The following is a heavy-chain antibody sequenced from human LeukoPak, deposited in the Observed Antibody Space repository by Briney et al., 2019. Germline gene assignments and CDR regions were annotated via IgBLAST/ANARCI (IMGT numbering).Heavy chain of an antibody. J-gene: IGHJ5*02. D-gene: IGHD3-22*01. CDR1: GYTFTSYY. V-gene: IGHV1-46*01. CDR3: ARDGPYSSGYSFSGWFDP. CDR2: INPSGGST. Sequence: GASVKVSCKASGYTFTSYYMHWVRQAPGQGLEWMGIINPSGGSTSYAQKFQGRVTVTRDMSTSTVYMELSSLRSEDTDVYYCARDGPYSSGYSFSGWFDPWGQGTLVTVSS.